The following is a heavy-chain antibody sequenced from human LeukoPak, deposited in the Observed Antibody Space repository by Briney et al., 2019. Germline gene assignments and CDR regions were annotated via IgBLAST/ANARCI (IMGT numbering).Heavy chain of an antibody. CDR2: IYYSVST. CDR1: GGSISSHY. V-gene: IGHV4-59*08. Sequence: SETLSLTCTVSGGSISSHYWSWIRQPPGKGLEWIGHIYYSVSTNYNPSLKSRVTISIDTSKNQLSLKLSSVTAADTAVYYCARRTGGTGNFDYWGQGTLVTVSS. CDR3: ARRTGGTGNFDY. D-gene: IGHD1-26*01. J-gene: IGHJ4*02.